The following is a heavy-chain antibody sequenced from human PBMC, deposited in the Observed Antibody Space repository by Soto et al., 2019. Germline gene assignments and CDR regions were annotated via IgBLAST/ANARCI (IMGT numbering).Heavy chain of an antibody. D-gene: IGHD3-3*01. CDR1: GGSISSYY. Sequence: TSETLSLTCTVSGGSISSYYWSWIRQPPGKGLEWIGYIYYSGSTNYNPSLKSRVTISVDTSKNQFSLKLSSVTAADTAVYYCARGSYDFLNNWFDPWGQGTLVTVSS. CDR3: ARGSYDFLNNWFDP. V-gene: IGHV4-59*01. CDR2: IYYSGST. J-gene: IGHJ5*02.